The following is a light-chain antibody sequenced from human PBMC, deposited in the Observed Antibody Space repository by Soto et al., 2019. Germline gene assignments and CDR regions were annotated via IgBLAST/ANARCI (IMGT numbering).Light chain of an antibody. CDR2: GAS. CDR3: QQYGHSPMYT. V-gene: IGKV3-20*01. J-gene: IGKJ2*01. Sequence: EIVLTQSPGTLSLSPGERATLSCRASQTVSSSYLAWYQQKPGQAPRLLIYGASTRATGIPGRFSGSASGTDFPLTISRLEPEDFAVYSCQQYGHSPMYTFGQGTNLEIK. CDR1: QTVSSSY.